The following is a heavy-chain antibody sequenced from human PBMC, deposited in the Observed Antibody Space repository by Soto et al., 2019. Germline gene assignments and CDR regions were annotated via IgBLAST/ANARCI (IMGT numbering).Heavy chain of an antibody. CDR2: ISAYNGNT. Sequence: QVQLVQSGAEVKKPGASVKVSCKASGYTFTSYGISWVRQAPGQGLERMGWISAYNGNTNYAQKLQGRVTMTTDTSTSTAYMELRSLRSDDTAVYYCARDREYCSSTSCRSLGYWGQGTLVTVSS. J-gene: IGHJ4*02. CDR3: ARDREYCSSTSCRSLGY. D-gene: IGHD2-2*01. CDR1: GYTFTSYG. V-gene: IGHV1-18*01.